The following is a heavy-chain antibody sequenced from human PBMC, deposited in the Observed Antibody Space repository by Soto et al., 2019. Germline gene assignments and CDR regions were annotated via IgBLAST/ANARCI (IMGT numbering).Heavy chain of an antibody. V-gene: IGHV3-23*01. CDR3: AKDRFSYDDYFDY. D-gene: IGHD5-12*01. Sequence: EVQLLESGGGLVQPGGSLRLSCAASGFTFSSYAMRWVRQAPGKGLEWVSAISGSGGSTYYADSVKGRFTISRDNSKNTLYLQMNSLRAEDTAVYYCAKDRFSYDDYFDYWGQGTLVTVSS. J-gene: IGHJ4*02. CDR1: GFTFSSYA. CDR2: ISGSGGST.